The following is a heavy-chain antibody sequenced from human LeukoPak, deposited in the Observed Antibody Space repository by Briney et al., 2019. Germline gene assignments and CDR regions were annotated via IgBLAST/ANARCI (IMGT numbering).Heavy chain of an antibody. J-gene: IGHJ4*02. V-gene: IGHV3-23*01. CDR2: ISGSGGST. CDR3: AKDRIWSGYSKYYFDC. Sequence: GGSLRLSCAGSGFTFSSYAMNWVRQAPGKGLEWVSGISGSGGSTYYADSVKGRFTISRDNSKNTLYLQMNSLRAEDAAIYYCAKDRIWSGYSKYYFDCWGQGTLVTVST. D-gene: IGHD3-3*01. CDR1: GFTFSSYA.